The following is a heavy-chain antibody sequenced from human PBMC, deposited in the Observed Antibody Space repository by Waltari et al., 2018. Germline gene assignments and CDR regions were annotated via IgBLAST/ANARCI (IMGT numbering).Heavy chain of an antibody. Sequence: QVQLQESGPGLVKPSQTLSLTCSVSGGSIRPGSYYWSWVRQPAGKGLEWIGYIYTSGSTNYNPSLRSRATISVDMSTNQFSLKLTSVTAADTAVYYCARRGATLSAFEFWGQGTMVTVSS. D-gene: IGHD1-26*01. CDR2: IYTSGST. CDR1: GGSIRPGSYY. V-gene: IGHV4-61*09. CDR3: ARRGATLSAFEF. J-gene: IGHJ3*01.